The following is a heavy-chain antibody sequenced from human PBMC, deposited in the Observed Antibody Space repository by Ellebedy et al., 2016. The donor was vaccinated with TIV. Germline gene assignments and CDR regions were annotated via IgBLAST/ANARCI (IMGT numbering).Heavy chain of an antibody. Sequence: ASVKVSXKASGYTFTNYDINWVRQATGQGLEWMGWVNPNSGNTGYAQKFQGRVTMTRNTSISTAYMDLSSLTSEDTAVYYCARASAYSSGYYLYNWFDPWGQGSLVTVAS. D-gene: IGHD3-22*01. CDR1: GYTFTNYD. CDR3: ARASAYSSGYYLYNWFDP. V-gene: IGHV1-8*01. CDR2: VNPNSGNT. J-gene: IGHJ5*02.